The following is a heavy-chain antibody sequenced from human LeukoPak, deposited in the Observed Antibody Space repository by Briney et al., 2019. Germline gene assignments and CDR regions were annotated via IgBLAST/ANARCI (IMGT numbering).Heavy chain of an antibody. CDR1: GFTFSSYA. CDR2: ISYDGSNK. CDR3: AKSWRPYGDSRAGFGY. J-gene: IGHJ4*02. D-gene: IGHD4-17*01. V-gene: IGHV3-30-3*02. Sequence: GRSLRLSCAASGFTFSSYAMHWVRQAPGKGLEWVAVISYDGSNKYYADSVKGRFTISRDNSKNTLYLQMNSLRAEDTAVYYCAKSWRPYGDSRAGFGYWGQGTLVTVSS.